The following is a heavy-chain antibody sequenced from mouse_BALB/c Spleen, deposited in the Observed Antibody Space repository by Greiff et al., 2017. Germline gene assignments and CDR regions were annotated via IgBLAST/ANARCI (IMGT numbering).Heavy chain of an antibody. CDR2: IRNKANGYTT. V-gene: IGHV7-3*02. J-gene: IGHJ3*01. Sequence: EVKLMESGGGLVQPGGSLRLSCATSGFTFTDYYMSWVRQPPGKALEWLGFIRNKANGYTTEYSASVKGRFTISRDNSQSILYLQMNTLRAEDSATYYCARPRDSSGCWFAYWGQGTLVTVSA. CDR1: GFTFTDYY. D-gene: IGHD3-2*01. CDR3: ARPRDSSGCWFAY.